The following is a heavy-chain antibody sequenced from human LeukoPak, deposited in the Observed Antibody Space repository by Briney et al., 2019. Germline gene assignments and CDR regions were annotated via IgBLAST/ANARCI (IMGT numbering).Heavy chain of an antibody. CDR2: INPNSGGT. V-gene: IGHV1-2*06. CDR1: GYTFTGYY. CDR3: ASLRDGYNFDYYYMDV. D-gene: IGHD5-24*01. Sequence: ASVKVSCKASGYTFTGYYMHWVRQAPGQGLEWMGRINPNSGGTNYAQKFQGRVTMTRDTSISTAYMELSRLRSADTAVYYCASLRDGYNFDYYYMDVWGKGTTVTVSS. J-gene: IGHJ6*03.